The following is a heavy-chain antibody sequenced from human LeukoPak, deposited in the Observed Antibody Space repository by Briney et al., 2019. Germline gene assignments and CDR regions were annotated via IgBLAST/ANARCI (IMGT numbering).Heavy chain of an antibody. Sequence: SETLSLTSSVSGGSIHTYYWTWIRQPPGKGLEWIGNVYYSGTTYYNPSLKSRLTISVDTSKNQFSLKLNSVTAADTAVYFCARDCGGDSYLGAFDIWGQGTVVTVSS. CDR1: GGSIHTYY. J-gene: IGHJ3*02. V-gene: IGHV4-59*13. CDR3: ARDCGGDSYLGAFDI. D-gene: IGHD2-21*02. CDR2: VYYSGTT.